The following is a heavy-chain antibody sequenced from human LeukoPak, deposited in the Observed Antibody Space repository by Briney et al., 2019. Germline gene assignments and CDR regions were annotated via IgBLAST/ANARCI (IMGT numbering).Heavy chain of an antibody. J-gene: IGHJ5*02. Sequence: SETLSLTCTVSGDSISSYYWSWIRQPPGKGLEWIGYIYYSGSTNYNPSLKSRVTISVDTSKNQFSLKLSSVTAADTAVYYCARGYCSSTSCYSGAGWFDPWGQGTLVTVSS. CDR3: ARGYCSSTSCYSGAGWFDP. D-gene: IGHD2-2*02. CDR2: IYYSGST. CDR1: GDSISSYY. V-gene: IGHV4-59*01.